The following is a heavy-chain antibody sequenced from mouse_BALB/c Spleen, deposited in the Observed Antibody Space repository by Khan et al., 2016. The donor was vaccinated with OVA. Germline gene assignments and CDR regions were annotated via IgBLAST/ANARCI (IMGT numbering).Heavy chain of an antibody. CDR1: GYSFTSDYA. D-gene: IGHD1-1*01. J-gene: IGHJ2*01. Sequence: EVQLQESGPGLLKPSQSLSLTCTVTGYSFTSDYAWNWIRQFPGNILEWMAYIGYSGSTTYTPSLRSRISITRDTSKNQFFLQLNSVITEDTATYYCASWRLLLRYPDYFDYGGQGTTLTVSS. CDR2: IGYSGST. V-gene: IGHV3-2*02. CDR3: ASWRLLLRYPDYFDY.